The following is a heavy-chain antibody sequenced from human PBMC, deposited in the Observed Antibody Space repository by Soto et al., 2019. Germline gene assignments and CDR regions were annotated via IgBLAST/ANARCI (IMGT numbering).Heavy chain of an antibody. J-gene: IGHJ6*02. V-gene: IGHV1-69*01. CDR3: ARSQGGSSSLDIYYYYYYGMDV. Sequence: QVQLVQSGAEVKKPGSSVKVSCKAPGGTLSSYAISWVRQAPGQGLEWMGGLIPIFGTAKYAQKFQGRVTITADESTSTGYMELSSLRSEDTAVYYCARSQGGSSSLDIYYYYYYGMDVWGQGTTVTVSS. CDR2: LIPIFGTA. CDR1: GGTLSSYA. D-gene: IGHD2-15*01.